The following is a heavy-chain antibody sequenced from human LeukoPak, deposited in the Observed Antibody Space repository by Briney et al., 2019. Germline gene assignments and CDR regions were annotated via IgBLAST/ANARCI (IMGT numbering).Heavy chain of an antibody. Sequence: GGSLRLSCGATGFTFSSYWMHWVRQAPGKGLVWVSRINNDGSATSYADSEKGRFTISRDNAKNTLYLQVNTLRAEDTAVYYCLRWRGHAFFESWGQGTLVTVSS. J-gene: IGHJ5*01. CDR2: INNDGSAT. CDR1: GFTFSSYW. V-gene: IGHV3-74*01. CDR3: LRWRGHAFFES. D-gene: IGHD2-21*01.